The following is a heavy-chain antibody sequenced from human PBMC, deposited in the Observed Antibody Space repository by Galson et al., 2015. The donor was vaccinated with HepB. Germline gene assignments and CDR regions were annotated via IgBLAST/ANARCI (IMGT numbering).Heavy chain of an antibody. V-gene: IGHV3-48*01. D-gene: IGHD4-23*01. Sequence: SLRLSCAASGFTFSSYSMNWVRQAPGKGLEWVSYISSSSSTIYYADSVKGRFTISRDNAKNSLYLQMNSLRAEDTAVYYCARTTVVTLADFDYWGRGTLVTVSS. CDR1: GFTFSSYS. CDR2: ISSSSSTI. J-gene: IGHJ4*02. CDR3: ARTTVVTLADFDY.